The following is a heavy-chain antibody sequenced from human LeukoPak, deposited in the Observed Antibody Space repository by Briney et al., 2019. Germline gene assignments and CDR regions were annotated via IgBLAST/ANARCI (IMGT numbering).Heavy chain of an antibody. CDR1: GFSFGSYG. Sequence: GRSLSLSCAASGFSFGSYGMHWVRQAPGKGLEWVADISHEGSSKYYADSVKGGFTISRETTKNMLYLQMTSMSVEETAEYYCAIARKQWQLLDDWGQGTLVTVSS. V-gene: IGHV3-30*03. CDR2: ISHEGSSK. CDR3: AIARKQWQLLDD. J-gene: IGHJ4*02. D-gene: IGHD6-19*01.